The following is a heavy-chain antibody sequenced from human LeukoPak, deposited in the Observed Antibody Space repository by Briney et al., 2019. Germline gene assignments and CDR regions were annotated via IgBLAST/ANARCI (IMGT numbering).Heavy chain of an antibody. J-gene: IGHJ4*02. Sequence: GGSLRLSCAASGFTFSSYSMNWVRQAPGKGLEWVSYISSSSSTIYYADSVKGRFTISRDNSKNMVYVQMNSLRAEDTAIYYCAKDGGVIPVLGKVPWGQGTLVTVSS. CDR3: AKDGGVIPVLGKVP. CDR2: ISSSSSTI. V-gene: IGHV3-48*04. CDR1: GFTFSSYS. D-gene: IGHD6-19*01.